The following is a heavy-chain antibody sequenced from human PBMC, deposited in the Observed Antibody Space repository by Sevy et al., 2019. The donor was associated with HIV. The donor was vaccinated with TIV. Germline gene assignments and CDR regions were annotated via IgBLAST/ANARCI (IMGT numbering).Heavy chain of an antibody. Sequence: GGSLRLSCAASGFDFSTYDMHWVRQAPGKGLEWVAFISFDGSDKWHVDSVKGRFTISRDNSKNTLYVQMNTLRDEDTAVYYCAKRERSYYDSSGNYDAFDVWGQGTSVTVSS. V-gene: IGHV3-33*03. CDR1: GFDFSTYD. D-gene: IGHD3-22*01. CDR3: AKRERSYYDSSGNYDAFDV. J-gene: IGHJ3*01. CDR2: ISFDGSDK.